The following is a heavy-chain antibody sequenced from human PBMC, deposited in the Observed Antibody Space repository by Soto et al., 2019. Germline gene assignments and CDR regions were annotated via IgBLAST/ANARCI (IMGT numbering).Heavy chain of an antibody. V-gene: IGHV1-8*01. CDR3: AITCYYDSSGQAGGMDV. CDR1: GYTFTSYD. D-gene: IGHD3-22*01. Sequence: QVQLVQSGAEVKKPGASVKVSCKASGYTFTSYDINWVRQATGQGLEWMGWMNPNSGNTGYAQKFQGRVTMTRNTSISTAYMELSSLRSEDTAVYYCAITCYYDSSGQAGGMDVWGQGTTVTVSS. CDR2: MNPNSGNT. J-gene: IGHJ6*02.